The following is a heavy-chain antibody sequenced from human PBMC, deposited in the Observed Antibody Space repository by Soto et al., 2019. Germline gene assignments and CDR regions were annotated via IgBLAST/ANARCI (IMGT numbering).Heavy chain of an antibody. CDR2: ISYDGSNK. CDR3: AKDATRQHNFDY. D-gene: IGHD2-15*01. Sequence: PGGSLRLSCAASGFTFSSYGMHWVRQAPGKGLEWVAVISYDGSNKYYADSVKGRFTISRDNSKNTLYLQMNSLRAEDTAVYYCAKDATRQHNFDYWGQGTLVTVSS. J-gene: IGHJ4*02. V-gene: IGHV3-30*18. CDR1: GFTFSSYG.